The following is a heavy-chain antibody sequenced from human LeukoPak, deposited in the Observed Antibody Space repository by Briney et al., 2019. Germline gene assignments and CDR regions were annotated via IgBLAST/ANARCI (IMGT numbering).Heavy chain of an antibody. CDR1: GYTFTSYG. V-gene: IGHV1-18*01. D-gene: IGHD2-15*01. CDR3: ARAGYCSGGSCYWDYYYGMDV. Sequence: ASVKVSCTASGYTFTSYGIRWVRQAPGQGLEWMGWISACNGNTNYAQKLQGRVTMTTDTSTSTAYMELRSLRSDDTAVYYCARAGYCSGGSCYWDYYYGMDVWGQGTTVTASS. J-gene: IGHJ6*02. CDR2: ISACNGNT.